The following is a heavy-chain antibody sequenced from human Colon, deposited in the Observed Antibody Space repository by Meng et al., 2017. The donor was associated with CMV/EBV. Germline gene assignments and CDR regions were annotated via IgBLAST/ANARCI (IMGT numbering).Heavy chain of an antibody. CDR3: ARGDTGGDYYFYGMDL. CDR1: GFPLSDYY. Sequence: GESLKISCSASGFPLSDYYIMWIRQAPGKGLEYVAYISTSGSTVYYADSVMGRLTISRDNINNVVTLHMTSLRGDDAGVYYRARGDTGGDYYFYGMDLWGQGTTVTVSS. D-gene: IGHD1-14*01. J-gene: IGHJ6*02. V-gene: IGHV3-11*01. CDR2: ISTSGSTV.